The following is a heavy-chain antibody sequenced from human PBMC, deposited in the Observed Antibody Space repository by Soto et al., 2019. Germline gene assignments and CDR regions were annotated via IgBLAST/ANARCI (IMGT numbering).Heavy chain of an antibody. J-gene: IGHJ6*01. Sequence: PSETLSLTRAVSGGSISSGGYSWSWIRQPPGKGLEGIGYIDLGGSTYYNPSLKSLVTISVDSAKNQFSLKLSSVTAADTAVYYCASGPTALRFLELLGVMDVWGQATQVTVSS. V-gene: IGHV4-30-2*01. CDR2: IDLGGST. CDR3: ASGPTALRFLELLGVMDV. D-gene: IGHD3-3*01. CDR1: GGSISSGGYS.